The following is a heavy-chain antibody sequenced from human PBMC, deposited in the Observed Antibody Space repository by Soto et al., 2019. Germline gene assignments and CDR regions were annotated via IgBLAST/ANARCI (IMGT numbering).Heavy chain of an antibody. J-gene: IGHJ4*02. CDR2: ISGSGGST. Sequence: GGALRLSGAASGFTFSSYAMSWVRQAPGKGLEWVSAISGSGGSTYYADSVKGRFTISRDNSKNTLYLQMNSLRAEDTAVYYCAKGYYDFWSGYPDYWGQGTLVTVSS. CDR1: GFTFSSYA. V-gene: IGHV3-23*01. CDR3: AKGYYDFWSGYPDY. D-gene: IGHD3-3*01.